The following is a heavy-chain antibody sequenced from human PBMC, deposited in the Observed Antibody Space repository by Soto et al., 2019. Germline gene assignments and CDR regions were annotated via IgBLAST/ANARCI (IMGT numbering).Heavy chain of an antibody. J-gene: IGHJ6*02. CDR1: SGSISSSSYS. CDR2: IYSSENT. CDR3: ARLNGYCISTNCHGYYGMDV. Sequence: SETLSLTCTVSSGSISSSSYSWGWIRQSPGKGLEWIGTIYSSENTYYNPSLLSRVTISVDTSKNEFSLRLGSVTAADTAVYYCARLNGYCISTNCHGYYGMDVWGQGTTVTVSS. V-gene: IGHV4-39*01. D-gene: IGHD2-2*03.